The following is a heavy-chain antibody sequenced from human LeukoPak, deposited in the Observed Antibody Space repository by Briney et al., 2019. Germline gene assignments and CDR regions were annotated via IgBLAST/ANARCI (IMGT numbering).Heavy chain of an antibody. CDR2: ISSSSRYI. CDR1: GFTFSSNS. J-gene: IGHJ4*02. Sequence: PGGSLRLSCAASGFTFSSNSMNWVRQAPGKGLEWVSSISSSSRYIYYADSVKGRFTISRDNAKKSLYLQMYSLRAQDTAVYYCARRYSGYHFDYWGQGTLVTVSS. D-gene: IGHD5-12*01. V-gene: IGHV3-21*01. CDR3: ARRYSGYHFDY.